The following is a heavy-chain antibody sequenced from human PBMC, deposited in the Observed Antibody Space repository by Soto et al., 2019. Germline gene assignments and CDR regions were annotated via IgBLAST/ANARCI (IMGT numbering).Heavy chain of an antibody. Sequence: SETLSLTCAVSGGSISNGGYSWSWIRQPPGKGLEWIGYIYHSGSTYYNPSLKSRVTISVDRSKNQFSLKLSSVTAADTAVYYCASARSNGMDVWGQGTTVTVSS. D-gene: IGHD3-10*01. V-gene: IGHV4-30-2*01. J-gene: IGHJ6*02. CDR1: GGSISNGGYS. CDR2: IYHSGST. CDR3: ASARSNGMDV.